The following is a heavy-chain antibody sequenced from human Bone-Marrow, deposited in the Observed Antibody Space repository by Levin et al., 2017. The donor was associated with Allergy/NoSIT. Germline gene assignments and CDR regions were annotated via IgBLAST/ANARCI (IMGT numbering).Heavy chain of an antibody. Sequence: SGGSLRLSCAASGFTFSSYSMNWVRQAPGKGLEWVSSISSSSSYIYYADSVKGRFTISRDNAKNSLYLQMNSLRAEDTAVYYCARDRGLYGGSFGDYWGQGTLVTVSS. CDR3: ARDRGLYGGSFGDY. CDR1: GFTFSSYS. J-gene: IGHJ4*02. V-gene: IGHV3-21*01. D-gene: IGHD4-23*01. CDR2: ISSSSSYI.